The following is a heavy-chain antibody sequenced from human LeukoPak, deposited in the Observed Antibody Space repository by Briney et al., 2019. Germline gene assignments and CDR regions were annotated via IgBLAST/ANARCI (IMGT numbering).Heavy chain of an antibody. V-gene: IGHV4-30-4*01. Sequence: SQTLSLTCTVSGGSISSGDYYWSWIRQPPGKGLEWIGYIYYSGNTYYNPSLKSRVTISVDTSKNQFSLKLSSVTAADTAVYYCASGYYYDSSGPLYYFDYWGQGTLVTVSS. D-gene: IGHD3-22*01. J-gene: IGHJ4*02. CDR3: ASGYYYDSSGPLYYFDY. CDR1: GGSISSGDYY. CDR2: IYYSGNT.